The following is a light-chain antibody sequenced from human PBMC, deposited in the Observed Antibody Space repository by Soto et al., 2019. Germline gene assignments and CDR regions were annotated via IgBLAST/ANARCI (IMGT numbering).Light chain of an antibody. J-gene: IGKJ5*01. CDR2: ATS. CDR1: QGISRW. CDR3: QQANSFPIT. Sequence: DIQMTQSPSSVSASVGDRVTITCRASQGISRWLAWYQQKPGKAPKFLIYATSSFQSGVPSRFSGSGSGTDFTLTISSLQPEDFATYYCQQANSFPITFGPGTRLEIK. V-gene: IGKV1-12*01.